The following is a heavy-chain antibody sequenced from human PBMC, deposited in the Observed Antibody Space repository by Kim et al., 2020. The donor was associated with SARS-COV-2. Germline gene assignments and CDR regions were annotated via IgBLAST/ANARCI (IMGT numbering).Heavy chain of an antibody. V-gene: IGHV3-23*03. J-gene: IGHJ4*02. CDR1: GFIFINYA. CDR3: AKRGRSEAGGDFDV. CDR2: IYGPGTVT. Sequence: GGSLRLSCAASGFIFINYAMNWVRQVPGKGLEWVSVIYGPGTVTYYADSVRGRFTISRDNSKDTLYLQMDSLRSEDTAVYYCAKRGRSEAGGDFDVWGRG. D-gene: IGHD3-16*01.